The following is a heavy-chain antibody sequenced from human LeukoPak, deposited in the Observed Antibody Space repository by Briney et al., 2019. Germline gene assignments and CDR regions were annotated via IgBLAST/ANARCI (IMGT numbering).Heavy chain of an antibody. CDR2: ISHTAGTI. J-gene: IGHJ4*02. V-gene: IGHV3-11*01. Sequence: GGSLRLSCAASGFTFSDYYMSWIRQAPGKGLECVAYISHTAGTIYYADSVKGRFTISRDNSKNTLYLQMNSLRAEDTAVYYCAKDRDVDIVATPLDYWGQGTLVTVSS. CDR3: AKDRDVDIVATPLDY. D-gene: IGHD5-12*01. CDR1: GFTFSDYY.